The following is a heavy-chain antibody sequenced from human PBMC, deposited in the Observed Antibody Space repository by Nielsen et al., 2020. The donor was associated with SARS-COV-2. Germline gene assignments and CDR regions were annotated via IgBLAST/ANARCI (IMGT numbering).Heavy chain of an antibody. D-gene: IGHD1-1*01. Sequence: GESLKISCAASGFTFSSYWMSWVRQAPGKGLEWVANIKQDGSEKYYVDSVKGRFTISRDNAKNSLYLQINSLRAEDTAVYYCARDGPGWSRDYWGQGTLVTVSS. CDR2: IKQDGSEK. J-gene: IGHJ4*02. CDR1: GFTFSSYW. V-gene: IGHV3-7*01. CDR3: ARDGPGWSRDY.